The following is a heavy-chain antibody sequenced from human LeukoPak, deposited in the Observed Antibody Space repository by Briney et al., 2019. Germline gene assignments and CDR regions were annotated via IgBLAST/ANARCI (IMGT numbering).Heavy chain of an antibody. CDR3: AKDRRYSSSPKHVAFDI. D-gene: IGHD6-6*01. J-gene: IGHJ3*02. CDR2: ISSSGSTI. V-gene: IGHV3-48*03. Sequence: PGGSLRLSCAASGFTFSSYEMNWVRQAPGKGLEWVSYISSSGSTIYYADSVKGRFTISRDNSKNTLYLQMNSLRAEDTAVYYCAKDRRYSSSPKHVAFDIWGQGTMVTVSS. CDR1: GFTFSSYE.